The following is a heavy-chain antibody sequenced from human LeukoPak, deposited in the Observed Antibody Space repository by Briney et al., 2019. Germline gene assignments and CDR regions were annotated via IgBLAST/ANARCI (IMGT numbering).Heavy chain of an antibody. V-gene: IGHV4-4*07. CDR1: GGSISSYY. CDR2: IYTSGST. D-gene: IGHD3-22*01. Sequence: SETLSLTCTVSGGSISSYYWSWIRQPAGKGLEGIGRIYTSGSTNYNPSLKSRVTMSVDTSKNQFSLKLSSVTTADTAVYYCARSYDYYDSSGYWGDAFDIWGQGTMVTVSS. CDR3: ARSYDYYDSSGYWGDAFDI. J-gene: IGHJ3*02.